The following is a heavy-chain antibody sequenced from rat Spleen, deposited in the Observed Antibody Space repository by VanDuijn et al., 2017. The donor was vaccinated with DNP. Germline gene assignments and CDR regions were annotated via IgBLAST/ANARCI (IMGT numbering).Heavy chain of an antibody. CDR2: ISFDGSST. Sequence: EVQLVESGGGLVQPGRSLNISCVVSGFTFSKSVMAWVRQAPTEGLEWVAAISFDGSSTYYRDSVKGRFTISRDNAKSTLYLQMDSLTSEHTATYYCARLFGYDGTYYFPYYVDYWGQGVMVTVSS. D-gene: IGHD1-12*02. J-gene: IGHJ2*01. V-gene: IGHV5-29*01. CDR3: ARLFGYDGTYYFPYYVDY. CDR1: GFTFSKSV.